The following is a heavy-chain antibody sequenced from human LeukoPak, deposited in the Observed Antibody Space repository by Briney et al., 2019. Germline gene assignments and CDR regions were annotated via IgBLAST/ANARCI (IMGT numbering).Heavy chain of an antibody. CDR2: IKARSEGGTA. Sequence: GGSLRLSCGASRFTFSKAWMSWVRQAPGTGLEWVGRIKARSEGGTADYAAPVKGRSTISRDDSENTLYLQMNSLKIEDTAVYFCTTGIGTIDYWGQGTLVTVSS. CDR1: RFTFSKAW. D-gene: IGHD3-3*02. CDR3: TTGIGTIDY. V-gene: IGHV3-15*01. J-gene: IGHJ4*02.